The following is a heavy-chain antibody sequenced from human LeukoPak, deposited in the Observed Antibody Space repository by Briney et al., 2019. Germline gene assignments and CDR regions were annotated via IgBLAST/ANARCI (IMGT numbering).Heavy chain of an antibody. CDR3: AREDCSGGSCYGGIDY. CDR2: IYHSGST. Sequence: SETLSLTCAVSGYSISSGYYWGWIRQPPGKGLEWIGSIYHSGSTYYNPSLESRVTISVDTSKNQFSLKLSSVTAADTAVYYRAREDCSGGSCYGGIDYWGQGTLVTVSS. D-gene: IGHD2-15*01. CDR1: GYSISSGYY. V-gene: IGHV4-38-2*02. J-gene: IGHJ4*02.